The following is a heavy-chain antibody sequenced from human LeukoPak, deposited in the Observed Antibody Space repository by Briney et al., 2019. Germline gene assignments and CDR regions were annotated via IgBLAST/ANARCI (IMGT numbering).Heavy chain of an antibody. Sequence: GASVKVSCKASGGTFSSYAISWVRQAPGQGLEWMGGIIPIFGTANYAQKFQGRVTITADESTSTAYMELSSLRSEDTAVYYCARAPYGDYVDYYCYMDVWGKGTTVTISS. V-gene: IGHV1-69*13. J-gene: IGHJ6*03. D-gene: IGHD4-17*01. CDR1: GGTFSSYA. CDR2: IIPIFGTA. CDR3: ARAPYGDYVDYYCYMDV.